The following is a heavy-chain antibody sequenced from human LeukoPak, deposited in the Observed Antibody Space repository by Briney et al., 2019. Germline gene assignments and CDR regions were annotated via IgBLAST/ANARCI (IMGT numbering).Heavy chain of an antibody. V-gene: IGHV3-53*01. CDR2: LYTGGGT. CDR1: GFSVSTTY. D-gene: IGHD3-22*01. Sequence: GGSLRPSCAASGFSVSTTYMSWVRQTPEKGLQWVSVLYTGGGTDHADSVKGRFTISRDSSKNTLSLQMNNLRAEDTAIYYCTRSGYRHPYHFDSWGQGTLVIVSS. J-gene: IGHJ4*02. CDR3: TRSGYRHPYHFDS.